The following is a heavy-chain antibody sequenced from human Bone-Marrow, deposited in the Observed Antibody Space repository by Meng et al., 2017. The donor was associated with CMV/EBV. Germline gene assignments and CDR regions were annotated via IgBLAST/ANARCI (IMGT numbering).Heavy chain of an antibody. J-gene: IGHJ6*02. CDR3: ARTIVVVPAANEIYYYGMDV. CDR1: GYTFTSYY. D-gene: IGHD2-2*01. CDR2: INPSGGST. Sequence: ASVKVSCKASGYTFTSYYMHWVRQAPGQGLEWMGIINPSGGSTSYAQKFQGRVTMTRDTSTSTVYMELSSLRSEDTAVYYCARTIVVVPAANEIYYYGMDVWGQGTTVTVSS. V-gene: IGHV1-46*01.